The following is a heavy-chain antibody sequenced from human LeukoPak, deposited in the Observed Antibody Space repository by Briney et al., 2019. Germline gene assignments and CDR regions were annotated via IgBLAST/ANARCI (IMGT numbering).Heavy chain of an antibody. V-gene: IGHV3-30*19. CDR1: GFTFSSYS. J-gene: IGHJ4*02. CDR3: ASDPNRLADNGGDYLDY. CDR2: ISYDGSHK. D-gene: IGHD2-21*01. Sequence: PGRSLRLSCAASGFTFSSYSMHWARQAPGKGLEWVAVISYDGSHKYYADSVKGRFTISRDNSKNTVYLQMSTLRPEDTAIFYCASDPNRLADNGGDYLDYWGQGTLVTVSS.